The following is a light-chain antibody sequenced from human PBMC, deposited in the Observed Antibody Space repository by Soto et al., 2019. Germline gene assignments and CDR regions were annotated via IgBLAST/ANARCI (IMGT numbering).Light chain of an antibody. CDR1: QRISSY. Sequence: DIQMTQSPSSLSASVGDSVTIICRASQRISSYLNWYQQKPGKVPKLLISVASNLQSGVPSRFSGSGSGTDFTLTISSLQTEDFATYYCQQSYSTPYSFGQGTKLEIK. CDR2: VAS. V-gene: IGKV1-39*01. CDR3: QQSYSTPYS. J-gene: IGKJ2*03.